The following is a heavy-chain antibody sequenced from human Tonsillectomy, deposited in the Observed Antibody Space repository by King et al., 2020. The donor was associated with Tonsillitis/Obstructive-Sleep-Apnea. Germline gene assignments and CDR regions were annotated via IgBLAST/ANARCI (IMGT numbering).Heavy chain of an antibody. V-gene: IGHV4-31*03. CDR2: IYHSGST. CDR3: ARPVIGGGALPPMRFDS. D-gene: IGHD2-15*01. Sequence: VQLQESGPGLVKPSQTLSLTCTVSGGSINTGGYYWRWLRQFPGKGLEWIGYIYHSGSTYHNPSLRSRVTISLDTSTNQFSLKLNSVTAADTAVYYCARPVIGGGALPPMRFDSWGQGTLVTVSS. J-gene: IGHJ5*01. CDR1: GGSINTGGYY.